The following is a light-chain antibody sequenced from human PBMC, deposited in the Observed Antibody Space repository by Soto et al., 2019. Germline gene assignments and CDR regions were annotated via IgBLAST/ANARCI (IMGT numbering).Light chain of an antibody. Sequence: DIQMTQSPSTLSASVGDRVTITCRANQSISTWLAWYQQEPGKAPKLLIYKASHLDSGFPSRFSGSGSGTEFTLTISSLQPDDFATYYCQQYNSYSRTFGQGTKVEIK. CDR2: KAS. V-gene: IGKV1-5*03. CDR3: QQYNSYSRT. CDR1: QSISTW. J-gene: IGKJ1*01.